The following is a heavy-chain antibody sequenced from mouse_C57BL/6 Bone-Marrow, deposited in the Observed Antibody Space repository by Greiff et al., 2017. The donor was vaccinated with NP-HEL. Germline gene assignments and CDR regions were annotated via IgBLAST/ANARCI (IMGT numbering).Heavy chain of an antibody. CDR2: IYPGDGDT. V-gene: IGHV1-82*01. CDR1: GYAFSSSW. J-gene: IGHJ4*01. D-gene: IGHD3-2*02. CDR3: ARVTAQATFDAMDY. Sequence: VQLQQSGPELVKPGASVKISCKASGYAFSSSWMNWVKQRPGKGLEWIGRIYPGDGDTNYNGKFKGKATLTADKSSSTAYMQLSSLTSEDSAVYFCARVTAQATFDAMDYWGQGTSVTVSS.